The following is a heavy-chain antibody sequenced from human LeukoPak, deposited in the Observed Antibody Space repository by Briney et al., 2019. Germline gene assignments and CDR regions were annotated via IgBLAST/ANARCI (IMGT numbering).Heavy chain of an antibody. J-gene: IGHJ4*02. Sequence: SGKVSCKASGGTFSSYAISWVRQAPGQGLEWMGGIIPIFGTANYAQKFQGRVTITADESTSTAYMELSSLRSEDTAVYYCAAGELDIVVVPAALDYWGQRTLVTVSS. CDR2: IIPIFGTA. D-gene: IGHD2-2*01. CDR1: GGTFSSYA. V-gene: IGHV1-69*01. CDR3: AAGELDIVVVPAALDY.